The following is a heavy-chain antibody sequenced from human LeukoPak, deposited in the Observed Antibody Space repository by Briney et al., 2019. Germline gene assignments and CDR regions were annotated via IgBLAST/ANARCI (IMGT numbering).Heavy chain of an antibody. V-gene: IGHV3-21*01. D-gene: IGHD2-2*01. CDR2: ISSSSSYI. J-gene: IGHJ4*02. CDR3: ARFLVPAADSFDY. Sequence: PGGSLRLSCAASGFTFSSYSMNWVRQAPGKGLEWVSSISSSSSYIYYADSVKGRFTISRDNAKNSLYLQMNSLRAEDTAVYYCARFLVPAADSFDYWGQGTLVTVSS. CDR1: GFTFSSYS.